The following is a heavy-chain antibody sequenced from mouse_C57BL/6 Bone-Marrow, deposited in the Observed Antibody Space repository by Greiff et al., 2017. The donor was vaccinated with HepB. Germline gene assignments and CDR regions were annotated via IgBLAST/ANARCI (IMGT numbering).Heavy chain of an antibody. V-gene: IGHV5-4*01. CDR3: AREGGSVFDY. J-gene: IGHJ2*01. CDR1: GFTFSSYA. Sequence: EVQLVESGGGLVKPGGSLKLSCAASGFTFSSYAMSWVRQTPEKRLEWVATISDGGSYTYYPDNVKGRFTISRDNAKNNLYLQMSHLKSEDTAMYYCAREGGSVFDYCGQGTTLTVSS. CDR2: ISDGGSYT. D-gene: IGHD1-1*01.